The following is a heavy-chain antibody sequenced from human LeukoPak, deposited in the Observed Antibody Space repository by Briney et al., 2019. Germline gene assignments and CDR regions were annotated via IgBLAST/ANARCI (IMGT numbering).Heavy chain of an antibody. Sequence: SETLSLTCPVSGGSISSYYWSWIRQPPGKGLEWIGYIYYSGSTNYNPSLKSRVTISVDTSKNQFSLKLSSVTAADTAVYYCARATLTMYSSSWYNWYFDLWGRGTLVTVSS. CDR2: IYYSGST. CDR1: GGSISSYY. V-gene: IGHV4-59*01. D-gene: IGHD6-13*01. J-gene: IGHJ2*01. CDR3: ARATLTMYSSSWYNWYFDL.